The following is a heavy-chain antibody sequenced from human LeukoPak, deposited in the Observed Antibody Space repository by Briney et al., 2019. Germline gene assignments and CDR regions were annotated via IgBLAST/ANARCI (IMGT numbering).Heavy chain of an antibody. D-gene: IGHD2-2*01. V-gene: IGHV3-23*01. Sequence: GGSLRLSCAASGFTFSSYAMSWVRQAPGKGLEWVSAISGSGGSTYYADPVKGRFTISRDNSKNTLYLQMNSLRAEDTAVYYCAKPQYCSSTSCYAGNFDYWGQGTLVTVSS. CDR1: GFTFSSYA. CDR2: ISGSGGST. CDR3: AKPQYCSSTSCYAGNFDY. J-gene: IGHJ4*02.